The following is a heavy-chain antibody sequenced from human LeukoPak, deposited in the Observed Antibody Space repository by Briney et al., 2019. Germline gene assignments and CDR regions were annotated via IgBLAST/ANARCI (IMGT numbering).Heavy chain of an antibody. V-gene: IGHV4-31*03. J-gene: IGHJ4*02. CDR1: GGSISSGGYY. CDR2: IYYSGST. D-gene: IGHD3-22*01. Sequence: SETLSLTCTVSGGSISSGGYYWSWIRQHPGKGLEWIGYIYYSGSTYYNPSLKSRVTISVDTSKNQFSLKLSSVTAADTAVYYCVRFTMIVVVGFDYWGQGTLVTVSS. CDR3: VRFTMIVVVGFDY.